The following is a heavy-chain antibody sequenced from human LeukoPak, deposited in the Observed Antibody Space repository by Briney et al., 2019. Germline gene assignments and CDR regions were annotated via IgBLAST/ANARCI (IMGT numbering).Heavy chain of an antibody. CDR3: ARFVRFLVLDV. CDR2: INHSGST. Sequence: SETLSLTCAVYGGSFSGYYWSWIRHPPGKGLEWIGEINHSGSTNYNPSLKSRVTISVDTSKNQFSLKLSSVTAADTAVYYCARFVRFLVLDVWGKGTTVTVSS. J-gene: IGHJ6*04. CDR1: GGSFSGYY. V-gene: IGHV4-34*01. D-gene: IGHD3-3*01.